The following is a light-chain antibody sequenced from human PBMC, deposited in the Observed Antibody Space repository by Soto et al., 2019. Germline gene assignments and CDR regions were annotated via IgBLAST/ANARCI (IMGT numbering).Light chain of an antibody. V-gene: IGLV4-60*02. Sequence: QSVLTQSSSASASLGSSVNLTCTLSSGHSSYIIAWHQQQPGKAPRYLMKLEGSGSCNKGSGVPDRFSCSSSGADRYLTISNLQFEDEADYYCETWDSSTRVFGGGTKLTVL. J-gene: IGLJ3*02. CDR3: ETWDSSTRV. CDR2: LEGSGSC. CDR1: SGHSSYI.